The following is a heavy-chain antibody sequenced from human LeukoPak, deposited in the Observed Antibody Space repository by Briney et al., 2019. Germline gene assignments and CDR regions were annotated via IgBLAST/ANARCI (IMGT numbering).Heavy chain of an antibody. Sequence: GGSLRLSCAASGFTVSSKYMNWVRHAPGKGLEWVSVIESGGSTYYADSVKGRFTVSRDNFQNTLYLQMNSLRAEDTAVYYCARVGSYYDMDVWGQGTTVTVSS. CDR2: IESGGST. V-gene: IGHV3-53*01. CDR1: GFTVSSKY. J-gene: IGHJ6*02. D-gene: IGHD3-10*01. CDR3: ARVGSYYDMDV.